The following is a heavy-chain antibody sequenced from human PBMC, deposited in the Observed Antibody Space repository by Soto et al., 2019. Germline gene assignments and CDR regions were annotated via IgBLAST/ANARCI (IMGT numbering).Heavy chain of an antibody. D-gene: IGHD1-26*01. CDR2: IYSGGST. Sequence: EVQLVESGGGLVQPGGSLRLSCAASGFTVSNNYINWVRQAPGKGLEWVSVIYSGGSTYYADSVKGRFTISRDNSKNTLYLQMNSLGAADTAVYYCARGGPPTSNWFDPWGQGTLVTVSS. CDR3: ARGGPPTSNWFDP. V-gene: IGHV3-66*01. J-gene: IGHJ5*02. CDR1: GFTVSNNY.